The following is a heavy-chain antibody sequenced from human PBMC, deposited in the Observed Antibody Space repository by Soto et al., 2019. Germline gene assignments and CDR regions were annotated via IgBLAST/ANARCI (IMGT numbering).Heavy chain of an antibody. V-gene: IGHV1-69*05. CDR1: GGTFISYA. J-gene: IGHJ3*02. Sequence: SVKISCKASGGTFISYAISWVRQAPGQGLEWMGGIIASNGTANYAQKFQGRVTITRDTSASTAYMELSSLRSEDTAVYYCASLVGATTPDAFDIWGQGTMVTVSS. CDR3: ASLVGATTPDAFDI. D-gene: IGHD1-26*01. CDR2: IIASNGTA.